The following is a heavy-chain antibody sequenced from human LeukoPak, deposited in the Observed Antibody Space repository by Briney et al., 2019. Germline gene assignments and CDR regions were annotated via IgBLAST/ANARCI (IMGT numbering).Heavy chain of an antibody. V-gene: IGHV3-7*01. CDR3: ARDADGYED. CDR1: GFTFSRAW. CDR2: IKEDGSED. D-gene: IGHD5-24*01. J-gene: IGHJ4*02. Sequence: GGSLRLSCAASGFTFSRAWMSWVRQAPGKGLEWVANIKEDGSEDYYADSVKGRFAISKDNAKNSLYLQMNNLRAEDTTMYYCARDADGYEDWGQGTLVIVSS.